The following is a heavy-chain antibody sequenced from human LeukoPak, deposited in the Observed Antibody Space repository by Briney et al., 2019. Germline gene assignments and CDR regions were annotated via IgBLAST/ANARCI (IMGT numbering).Heavy chain of an antibody. J-gene: IGHJ5*02. CDR1: GFTFSSYG. CDR3: AKYQGRKKDNPLHPSMWGWFDP. CDR2: IRYDRSNK. V-gene: IGHV3-30*02. Sequence: GGSLRLSCAASGFTFSSYGMHWVRQAPGKGLEWVAFIRYDRSNKYYADSVKGRFTISRDNSKNTLYLQMNSLRAEDTAVYYCAKYQGRKKDNPLHPSMWGWFDPWGQGTLVTVSS. D-gene: IGHD1-1*01.